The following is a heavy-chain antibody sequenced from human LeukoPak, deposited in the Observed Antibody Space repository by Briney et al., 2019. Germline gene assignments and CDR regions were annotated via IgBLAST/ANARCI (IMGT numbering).Heavy chain of an antibody. V-gene: IGHV3-64D*06. CDR1: GFTFSSYA. D-gene: IGHD1-1*01. CDR3: VKGGDWNDVAGY. Sequence: PGGSLILSCSASGFTFSSYAMHWVRQAPGKGLEYVSAISSNGGSTYYTDSVKGRFTISRDNSKNTLYLQMSSLRAEDTAVYYCVKGGDWNDVAGYWGQGTLVTVSS. J-gene: IGHJ4*02. CDR2: ISSNGGST.